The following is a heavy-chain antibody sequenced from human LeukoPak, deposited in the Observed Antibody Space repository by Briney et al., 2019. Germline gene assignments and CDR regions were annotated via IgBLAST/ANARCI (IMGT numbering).Heavy chain of an antibody. CDR2: IYPAVYYT. CDR1: GCIFTHYW. CDR3: ARQSLYDMKTRGYHCDY. V-gene: IGHV5-51*01. J-gene: IGHJ4*02. Sequence: GESLKISCQVSGCIFTHYWIGWGRQLPGNGLESMGIIYPAVYYTPYSPPYQGRVTISVDKHIRTLCLQWSSLEASHTAMYYCARQSLYDMKTRGYHCDYWGQGTLVSVPS. D-gene: IGHD2-8*01.